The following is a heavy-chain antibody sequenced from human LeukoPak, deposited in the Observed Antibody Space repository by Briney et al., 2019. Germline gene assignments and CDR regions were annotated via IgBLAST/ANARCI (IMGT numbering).Heavy chain of an antibody. V-gene: IGHV3-72*01. J-gene: IGHJ4*02. CDR3: ARVIGKELFHDY. CDR2: IRNKANSYTT. Sequence: GGSLRLSCAASGFTVSSNYMSWVRQAPGKGLEWVGRIRNKANSYTTEYAASVKGRFTISRDDSKNSLYLQMNSLKTEDTAVYYCARVIGKELFHDYWGQGTLVTVSS. D-gene: IGHD2-21*01. CDR1: GFTVSSNY.